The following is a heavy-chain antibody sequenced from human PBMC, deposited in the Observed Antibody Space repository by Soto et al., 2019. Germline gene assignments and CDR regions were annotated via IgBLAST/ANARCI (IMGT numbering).Heavy chain of an antibody. CDR2: VIHSGGT. Sequence: PSETLSLTCAVYGVSFNDYYWTWIRQPPGKGLEWIGEVIHSGGTNYNPSLKSRVTISVDSPRHQFSLMLTSLTAAVTAVYYCARRRGGNYPYYFDYWGLGTLVTVSS. CDR3: ARRRGGNYPYYFDY. V-gene: IGHV4-34*12. J-gene: IGHJ4*02. CDR1: GVSFNDYY. D-gene: IGHD3-16*01.